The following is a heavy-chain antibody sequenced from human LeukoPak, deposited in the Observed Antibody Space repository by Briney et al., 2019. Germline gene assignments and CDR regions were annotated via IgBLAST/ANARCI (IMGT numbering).Heavy chain of an antibody. CDR1: GXTFSSYA. CDR2: ISYDGSNK. V-gene: IGHV3-30-3*01. D-gene: IGHD3-9*01. J-gene: IGHJ4*02. Sequence: GGSLRLSCAASGXTFSSYAMHWVRQAPGKGLEWVAVISYDGSNKYYADSVKGRFTISRDNSKNTLYLQMNSLRAEDTAVYYCARDGVLRYFDWLSHLDYWGQGTLVTVSS. CDR3: ARDGVLRYFDWLSHLDY.